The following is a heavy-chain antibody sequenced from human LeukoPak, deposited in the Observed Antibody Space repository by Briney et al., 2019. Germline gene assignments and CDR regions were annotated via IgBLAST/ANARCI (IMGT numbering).Heavy chain of an antibody. CDR3: ARDVRSGWYAYFDY. Sequence: SETLSLTCTVSGGSIGSYYWSWIRQPAGKGLEWIGRIYTSGSTNYNPSLKSRVTMSVDTPKNQFSLKLSSVTAADTAVYYCARDVRSGWYAYFDYWGQGTLVTVSS. J-gene: IGHJ4*02. CDR2: IYTSGST. CDR1: GGSIGSYY. V-gene: IGHV4-4*07. D-gene: IGHD6-19*01.